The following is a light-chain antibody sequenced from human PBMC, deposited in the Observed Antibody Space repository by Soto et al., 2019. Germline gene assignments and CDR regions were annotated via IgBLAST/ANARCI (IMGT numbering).Light chain of an antibody. CDR3: QQRFNWLT. J-gene: IGKJ4*01. V-gene: IGKV3-11*01. CDR2: DAS. CDR1: QSVGTY. Sequence: EIVLTQSPAILSLSPGARATLSCRASQSVGTYLDWYQQKRGQAPRLLIYDASNRATGIPARFSGSGSGTDFTITISSIEPEDLAVYYCQQRFNWLTFGGGTKVEL.